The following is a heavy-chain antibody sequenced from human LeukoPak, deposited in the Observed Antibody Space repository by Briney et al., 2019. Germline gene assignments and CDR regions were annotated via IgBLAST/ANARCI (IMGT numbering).Heavy chain of an antibody. J-gene: IGHJ3*02. Sequence: GRSLRLSCAASGFTFSSYAMHWVRQAPGKGLEWVAVISYDGSNKYYADSVKGRFTISRDNSKNTLYLQMNSLRAEDSAVYYCARDRGYCGSTSCWVDAFDIWGQGTMVTVSS. CDR1: GFTFSSYA. CDR2: ISYDGSNK. D-gene: IGHD2-2*01. CDR3: ARDRGYCGSTSCWVDAFDI. V-gene: IGHV3-30*04.